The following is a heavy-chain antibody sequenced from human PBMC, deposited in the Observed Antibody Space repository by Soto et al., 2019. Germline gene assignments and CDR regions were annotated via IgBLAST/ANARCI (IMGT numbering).Heavy chain of an antibody. J-gene: IGHJ4*02. Sequence: GGSLRLSCAASGFTFNSYEMTWVRQAPGKGLEWVSTVGNDGATTYYADSVQGRFTISRDNSRNTLFLQINILSAEDTALYYCARGRTMLDYWGQGTLVTVSS. CDR3: ARGRTMLDY. CDR2: VGNDGATT. V-gene: IGHV3-23*01. CDR1: GFTFNSYE.